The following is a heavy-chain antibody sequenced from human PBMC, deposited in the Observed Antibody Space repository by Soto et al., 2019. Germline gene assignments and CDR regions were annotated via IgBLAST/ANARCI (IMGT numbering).Heavy chain of an antibody. D-gene: IGHD3-10*01. CDR3: AKGRTRPLQLGSFGDNAFDV. V-gene: IGHV3-9*01. CDR1: EFTFDNYA. Sequence: EEQLVESGGGLVQPGRSLRLSCAASEFTFDNYAMHWVRQAPGKGLEWVSGISWNSGTLVYADSVKGRFTISRENAKNSLFLQMNSLRAEDTALYFCAKGRTRPLQLGSFGDNAFDVWGQGTMVTVSS. J-gene: IGHJ3*01. CDR2: ISWNSGTL.